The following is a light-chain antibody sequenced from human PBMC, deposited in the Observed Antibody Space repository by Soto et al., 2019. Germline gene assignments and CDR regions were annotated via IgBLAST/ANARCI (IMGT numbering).Light chain of an antibody. CDR3: QQSNNWPKT. Sequence: EIVMTQSPDTLSVSPGETATLSCRASQSVGSNLAWCQQKPGQAPRLLISDASTRAAGLPARFSGSGSGTEFTLTISSLQSEDFEVYYCQQSNNWPKTFGQGTKV. V-gene: IGKV3-15*01. J-gene: IGKJ1*01. CDR2: DAS. CDR1: QSVGSN.